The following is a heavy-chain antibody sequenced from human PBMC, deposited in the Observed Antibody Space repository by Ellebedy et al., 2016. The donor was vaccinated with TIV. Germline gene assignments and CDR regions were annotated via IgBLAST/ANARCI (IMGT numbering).Heavy chain of an antibody. CDR1: GGSISTYY. V-gene: IGHV4-59*12. J-gene: IGHJ5*02. D-gene: IGHD1-14*01. Sequence: SETLSLTXTVSGGSISTYYWSWIRQSPGKGLEWIGHIYYSGSTNYNPSLKSRVTISLDTSKRQFSLDLTSVTAADTAMYFCTRAEVAGGFDPWGQGTLVTVSS. CDR3: TRAEVAGGFDP. CDR2: IYYSGST.